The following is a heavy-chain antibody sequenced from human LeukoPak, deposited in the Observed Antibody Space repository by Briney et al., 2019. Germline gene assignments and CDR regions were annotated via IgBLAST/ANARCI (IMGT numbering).Heavy chain of an antibody. CDR3: ARGPSPYCSSTSCKDWFDP. Sequence: SETLSLTCTVSGDSISSYYWSWIRQPPGKGLEWIGYIYYSGSTNYNPSLKSRVTISVDTSKNQFSLKLSSVTAADTAVYYCARGPSPYCSSTSCKDWFDPWGQGTLVTVSS. V-gene: IGHV4-59*01. J-gene: IGHJ5*02. CDR1: GDSISSYY. D-gene: IGHD2-2*01. CDR2: IYYSGST.